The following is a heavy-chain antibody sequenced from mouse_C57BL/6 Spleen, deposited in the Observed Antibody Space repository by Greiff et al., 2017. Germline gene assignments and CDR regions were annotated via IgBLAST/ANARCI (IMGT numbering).Heavy chain of an antibody. CDR3: ARGGTTVVEGPFAY. Sequence: VKLQQPGTELVKPGASVKLSCKASGFTFTSYWMHWVKQRPGQGLEWIGNINPSNGGTNYNEKFKSKVTLTEDKSSSTAYMQLSSLTSEDSAVYSCARGGTTVVEGPFAYWGQGTLVTVSA. V-gene: IGHV1-53*01. CDR1: GFTFTSYW. CDR2: INPSNGGT. D-gene: IGHD1-1*01. J-gene: IGHJ3*01.